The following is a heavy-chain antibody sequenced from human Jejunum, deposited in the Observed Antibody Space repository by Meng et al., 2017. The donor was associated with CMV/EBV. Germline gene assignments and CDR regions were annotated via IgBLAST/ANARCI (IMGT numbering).Heavy chain of an antibody. CDR3: ARVRRSGSQPQRFDY. Sequence: FTFRSDWMSWDRQDPGEGLEWVANKKEDGSEKYYVESVKGRFTISRDNAKESLFLQMKSLRAEDTAVYYCARVRRSGSQPQRFDYWGQGTLVTVSS. V-gene: IGHV3-7*04. CDR1: FTFRSDW. D-gene: IGHD1-26*01. CDR2: KKEDGSEK. J-gene: IGHJ4*02.